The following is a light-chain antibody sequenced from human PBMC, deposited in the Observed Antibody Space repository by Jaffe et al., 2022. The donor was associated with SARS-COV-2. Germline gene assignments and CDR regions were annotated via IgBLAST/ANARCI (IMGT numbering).Light chain of an antibody. J-gene: IGKJ2*01. CDR2: DAS. V-gene: IGKV3-11*01. CDR3: QQRSNWPSYT. CDR1: QSVSSN. Sequence: EIVLTQSPATLSLSPGERATLSCRASQSVSSNLAWYQQRPGQAPRLLIHDASNRATGIPARFSGSGSGTDFTLTISSLEPEDFAVYYCQQRSNWPSYTFGQGTKLEIK.